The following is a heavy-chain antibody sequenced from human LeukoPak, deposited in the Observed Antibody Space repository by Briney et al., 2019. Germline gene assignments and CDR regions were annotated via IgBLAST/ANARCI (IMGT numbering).Heavy chain of an antibody. CDR3: ARRMGRRFGERYYYYHYMDV. V-gene: IGHV4-59*12. CDR1: GGSISSYY. CDR2: IYYSGST. J-gene: IGHJ6*03. Sequence: SETLSLTCTVSGGSISSYYWSWIRQPPGKGLEWIGYIYYSGSTNYKPSVKSRVTISVDTSKNQFSLKLSSVTAADTAVYYCARRMGRRFGERYYYYHYMDVWGKGTTVTISS. D-gene: IGHD3-10*01.